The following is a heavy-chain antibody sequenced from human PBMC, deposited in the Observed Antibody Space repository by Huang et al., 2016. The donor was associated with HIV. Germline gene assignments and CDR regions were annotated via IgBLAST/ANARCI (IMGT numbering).Heavy chain of an antibody. Sequence: QVQLVQSGAEVKKPGSSVKVSCKASGGTFSSYVISCVRPAPGQGLEWMGVITPSFDKTNYAQKFQGRVTIIADESTRTAYMEMSSLRPEDTATYYCATGPRGSGSFNWGQGTLVIVSS. V-gene: IGHV1-69*01. CDR1: GGTFSSYV. CDR2: ITPSFDKT. J-gene: IGHJ4*02. D-gene: IGHD1-26*01. CDR3: ATGPRGSGSFN.